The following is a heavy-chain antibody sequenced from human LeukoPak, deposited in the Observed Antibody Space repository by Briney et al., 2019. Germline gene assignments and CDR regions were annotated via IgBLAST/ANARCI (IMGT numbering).Heavy chain of an antibody. D-gene: IGHD4/OR15-4a*01. V-gene: IGHV1-18*01. J-gene: IGHJ4*02. CDR1: GYTFTSYG. Sequence: ASVKVSCKASGYTFTSYGFSWVRQAPGQGLEWMGWISAYNGNTAYIQHLQDRVTMTTDTATSTAYLELRSLRSDDTAVYYCVKDDYGGQKAYFDYWGQGTLVTVSS. CDR3: VKDDYGGQKAYFDY. CDR2: ISAYNGNT.